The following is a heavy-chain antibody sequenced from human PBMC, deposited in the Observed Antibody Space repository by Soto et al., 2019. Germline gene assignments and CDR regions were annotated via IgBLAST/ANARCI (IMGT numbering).Heavy chain of an antibody. J-gene: IGHJ5*02. CDR3: ARDLFFDP. Sequence: PSETLSLTCTLSGGSISSYYWSWIRQPPGKGLEWIGYIYYSGSTNYNPSLKSRVTISVDTSKNQFSLKLSSVTAADTAVYYCARDLFFDPSGQGTLVTVSS. CDR2: IYYSGST. V-gene: IGHV4-59*01. CDR1: GGSISSYY.